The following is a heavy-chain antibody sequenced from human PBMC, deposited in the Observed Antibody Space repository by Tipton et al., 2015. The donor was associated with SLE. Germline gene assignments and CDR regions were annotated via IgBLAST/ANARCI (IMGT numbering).Heavy chain of an antibody. CDR2: IYYSGST. J-gene: IGHJ4*02. V-gene: IGHV4-59*01. Sequence: LRLSCTVSGGSISSYYWSWIRQPPGKGLEWIGYIYYSGSTNYNPSLKSRVTISVDTSKNQLSLKLSSVTAADTAVYYCARGLTRGNGNFDYWGQGTLVTVSS. D-gene: IGHD7-27*01. CDR3: ARGLTRGNGNFDY. CDR1: GGSISSYY.